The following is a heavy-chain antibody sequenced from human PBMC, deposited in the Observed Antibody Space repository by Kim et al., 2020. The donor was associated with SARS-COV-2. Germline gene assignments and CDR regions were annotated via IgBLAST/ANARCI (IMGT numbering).Heavy chain of an antibody. CDR3: ARGNDRFLEKGQSDSLYYYYYMDV. V-gene: IGHV3-13*01. Sequence: GGSLRLSCAASGFTFSSYDMHWVRQATGKGLEWVSAIGTAGDTYYPGSVKGRFTISRENAKNSLYLQMNSLRAGDTAVYYCARGNDRFLEKGQSDSLYYYYYMDVWGKGTTVTGSS. D-gene: IGHD3-3*01. J-gene: IGHJ6*03. CDR2: IGTAGDT. CDR1: GFTFSSYD.